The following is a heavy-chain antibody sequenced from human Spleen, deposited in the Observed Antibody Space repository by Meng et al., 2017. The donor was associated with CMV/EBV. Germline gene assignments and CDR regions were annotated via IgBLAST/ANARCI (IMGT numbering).Heavy chain of an antibody. V-gene: IGHV4-59*01. J-gene: IGHJ4*02. Sequence: SETLSLTCTVSGGSISSYYWSWIRQPPGKGLEWIGYIYYSGSPNYNPSLKSRVTISVDTSKNQFSLKLSSVTAADTAVYYCARGGDCASWVDWGQGTLVTVSS. CDR2: IYYSGSP. D-gene: IGHD2-21*02. CDR3: ARGGDCASWVD. CDR1: GGSISSYY.